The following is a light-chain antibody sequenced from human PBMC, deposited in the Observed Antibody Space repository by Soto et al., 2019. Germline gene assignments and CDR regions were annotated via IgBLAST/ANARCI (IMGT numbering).Light chain of an antibody. Sequence: QSALTQPASVSGSPGQSLIISCTGTSSDVGSYDLVSWYQHHPGKAPKLMIYEVSKRPSGVSNRFSGSKPDNTASLTISGLQAEDEADYYCCSFAGSSTYVFGTGTKLTVL. V-gene: IGLV2-23*02. J-gene: IGLJ1*01. CDR1: SSDVGSYDL. CDR3: CSFAGSSTYV. CDR2: EVS.